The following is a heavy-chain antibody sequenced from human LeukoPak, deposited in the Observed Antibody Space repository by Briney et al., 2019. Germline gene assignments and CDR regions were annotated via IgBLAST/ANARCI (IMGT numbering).Heavy chain of an antibody. Sequence: GASVKVSCKASGYTFTSYDINWVRQAIGQGLEWMLWMNPNSGNTGDAQKFQGRVTMTRNTSISTAYMELSSLRSEDTAVYYCARYYDFWSGYYNYYYYYGMDVWGQGTTVTVSS. V-gene: IGHV1-8*01. CDR2: MNPNSGNT. D-gene: IGHD3-3*01. CDR1: GYTFTSYD. CDR3: ARYYDFWSGYYNYYYYYGMDV. J-gene: IGHJ6*02.